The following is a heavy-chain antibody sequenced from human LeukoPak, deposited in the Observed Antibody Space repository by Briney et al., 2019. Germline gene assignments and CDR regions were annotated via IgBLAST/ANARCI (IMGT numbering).Heavy chain of an antibody. Sequence: PGGSLRLSCAASGFTFSSYNLNWVRQAPGKGLEWVSYVSRSSSDKYYADSVKGRFISSIDKAKKSLYLQMSSLRDEDTAVYYCARDRDGEQWLADGFDIWGQGTGVTVSS. CDR1: GFTFSSYN. J-gene: IGHJ3*02. D-gene: IGHD6-19*01. V-gene: IGHV3-48*02. CDR3: ARDRDGEQWLADGFDI. CDR2: VSRSSSDK.